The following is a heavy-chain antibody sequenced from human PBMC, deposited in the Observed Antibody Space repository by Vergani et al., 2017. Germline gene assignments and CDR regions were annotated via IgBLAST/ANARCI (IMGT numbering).Heavy chain of an antibody. D-gene: IGHD2-2*03. V-gene: IGHV1-69*01. J-gene: IGHJ6*03. CDR1: GGTFSSYA. CDR3: ARALGYCSSTSCYSRYRTTYYYYYMDV. Sequence: QVQLVQSGAEVKKPGSSVKVSCKASGGTFSSYAISWVRQAPGQGLEWMGGIIPIFGTANYAQKFQGRVTITEDESTSTAYMELSSLRSEDTAVYYCARALGYCSSTSCYSRYRTTYYYYYMDVWGKGTTVTVSS. CDR2: IIPIFGTA.